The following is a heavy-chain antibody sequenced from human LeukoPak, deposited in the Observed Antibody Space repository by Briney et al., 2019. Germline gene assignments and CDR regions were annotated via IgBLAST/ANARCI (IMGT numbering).Heavy chain of an antibody. CDR3: ARESQPQYYYDSSGYYSFDY. J-gene: IGHJ4*02. CDR2: ICPDGTVT. V-gene: IGHV3-74*01. CDR1: GFSFSTYC. D-gene: IGHD3-22*01. Sequence: GGSLRLSCAASGFSFSTYCMHWVRQAPGKGPMWVSRICPDGTVTNYADSVKGRFTISRDNSKNTLYLQMNSLRAEDTAVYYCARESQPQYYYDSSGYYSFDYWGQGTLVTVFS.